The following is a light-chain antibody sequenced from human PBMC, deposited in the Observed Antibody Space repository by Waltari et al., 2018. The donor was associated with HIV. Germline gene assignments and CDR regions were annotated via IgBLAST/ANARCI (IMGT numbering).Light chain of an antibody. CDR3: QQRSDWIS. V-gene: IGKV3-11*01. Sequence: EVVLTQSPVTLSLSPGERATLSCRASQGVGNSLAWYQQKPGQAPRLLIYDASNLATGIPARFSGSGSGTDFTLTISSLEPEDFAVYYCQQRSDWISFGGGTKVERK. J-gene: IGKJ4*01. CDR1: QGVGNS. CDR2: DAS.